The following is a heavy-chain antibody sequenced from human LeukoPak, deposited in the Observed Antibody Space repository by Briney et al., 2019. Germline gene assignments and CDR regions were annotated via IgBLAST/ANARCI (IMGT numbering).Heavy chain of an antibody. J-gene: IGHJ5*02. CDR1: GFTFSSYW. D-gene: IGHD3-9*01. CDR2: IKQDGSEK. V-gene: IGHV3-7*03. Sequence: PGGSLRLSCAASGFTFSSYWMGWVRQAPGKVLEWVANIKQDGSEKYYVDSVKGRFTISRDNAKNSLYLQMNSLRAEDTAVYHCARELRDFDWLLSTSEGHNWFDPWGQGTLVTVSS. CDR3: ARELRDFDWLLSTSEGHNWFDP.